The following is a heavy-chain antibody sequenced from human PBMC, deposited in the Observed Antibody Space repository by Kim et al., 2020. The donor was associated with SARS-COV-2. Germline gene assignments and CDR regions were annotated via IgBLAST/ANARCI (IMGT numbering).Heavy chain of an antibody. CDR3: AKGRYGMDV. Sequence: GGSLRLSCAASGFTFSSYAMSWVRQAPGKGLEWVSDIGGSGTRTYYADSVKGRFTISRDNSKNTLSLQMNSLRAEDTAVYYCAKGRYGMDVWGQGTTVTVSS. J-gene: IGHJ6*02. CDR2: IGGSGTRT. V-gene: IGHV3-23*01. CDR1: GFTFSSYA.